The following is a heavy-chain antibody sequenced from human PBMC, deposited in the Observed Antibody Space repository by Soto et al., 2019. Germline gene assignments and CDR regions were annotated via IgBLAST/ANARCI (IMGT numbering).Heavy chain of an antibody. J-gene: IGHJ4*02. CDR2: INAGNGNT. Sequence: QVQLVQSGAEVKKPGASVKVSCKASGYTFTSYAMHWVRQAPGQRLEWIGWINAGNGNTKYSQKFQGRVTITRDTTASAAYMELSSLRSEDTAVYYCARTSCYYMYDYWGQGTRVTVSS. V-gene: IGHV1-3*01. CDR3: ARTSCYYMYDY. CDR1: GYTFTSYA. D-gene: IGHD3-22*01.